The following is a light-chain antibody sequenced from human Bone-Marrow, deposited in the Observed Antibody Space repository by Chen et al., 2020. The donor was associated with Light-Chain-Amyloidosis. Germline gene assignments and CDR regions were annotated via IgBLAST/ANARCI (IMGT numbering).Light chain of an antibody. CDR2: LGS. CDR3: MQALQTPCA. J-gene: IGKJ1*01. Sequence: DIVMTQSPLSLPVTPGEPASISCRSSQSLLHSNGYNYLDWYLQKPGQSPQLLIDLGSNRASGVPDRFSGSGSGTDFTLKISRVEAEDVGVYYCMQALQTPCAFGQGTKVEIK. V-gene: IGKV2-28*01. CDR1: QSLLHSNGYNY.